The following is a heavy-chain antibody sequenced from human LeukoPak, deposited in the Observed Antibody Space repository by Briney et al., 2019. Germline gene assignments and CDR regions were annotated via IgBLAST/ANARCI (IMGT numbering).Heavy chain of an antibody. Sequence: PSETLSLTCAVSGGSISSGGYSWSWIRQPPGKGLEWIGYIYYSGSTYYNPSLKSRVAISVDTSKNQFSLKLSSVTAADTAVYYCARETKLGYCTNGVCYGDYFDYWGQGTLVTVSS. CDR1: GGSISSGGYS. J-gene: IGHJ4*02. D-gene: IGHD2-8*01. CDR2: IYYSGST. V-gene: IGHV4-30-4*07. CDR3: ARETKLGYCTNGVCYGDYFDY.